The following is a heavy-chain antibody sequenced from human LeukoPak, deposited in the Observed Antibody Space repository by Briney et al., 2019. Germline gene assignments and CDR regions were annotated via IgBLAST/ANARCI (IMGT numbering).Heavy chain of an antibody. Sequence: SETLSLTCTVSGGSVSSGSYYWSWIRQPPGKTLEWIGHIYYSGGTNYNPSLKSRVTISVDPSRNQFSLKLTSVTAADTAVYYCARGIFYYFGSSGYYHFDYWGQGTLVTVSS. D-gene: IGHD3-22*01. CDR2: IYYSGGT. J-gene: IGHJ4*02. CDR1: GGSVSSGSYY. CDR3: ARGIFYYFGSSGYYHFDY. V-gene: IGHV4-61*01.